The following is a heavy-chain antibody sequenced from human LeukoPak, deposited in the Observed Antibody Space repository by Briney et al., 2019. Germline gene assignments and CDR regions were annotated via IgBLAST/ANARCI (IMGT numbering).Heavy chain of an antibody. J-gene: IGHJ4*02. CDR1: GHRFTSHW. CDR2: IYPSDSDT. D-gene: IGHD2-2*01. V-gene: IGHV5-51*01. Sequence: GESLKISCMGSGHRFTSHWIGWVRQMPGKGLEWMGIIYPSDSDTRYSPSFQGQVTISADKSISTAYLQWSSLKASDTAMYYCARTDCSSTSCYLFDYWGQGTLVTVSS. CDR3: ARTDCSSTSCYLFDY.